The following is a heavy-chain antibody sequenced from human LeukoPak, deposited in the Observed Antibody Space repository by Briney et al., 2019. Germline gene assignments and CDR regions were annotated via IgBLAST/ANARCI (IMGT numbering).Heavy chain of an antibody. D-gene: IGHD3-22*01. V-gene: IGHV4-4*07. J-gene: IGHJ4*02. CDR3: AGTPIYYFDNSGYYN. CDR1: GGSINNYY. CDR2: IYSSGST. Sequence: PSETLSLTCTVSGGSINNYYWSWIRQPAGKGLEWIGLIYSSGSTSYNPSLKSRVTMSVDTSKKQFSLRLSSVTAADTAVYYCAGTPIYYFDNSGYYNWGQGTLVTVSS.